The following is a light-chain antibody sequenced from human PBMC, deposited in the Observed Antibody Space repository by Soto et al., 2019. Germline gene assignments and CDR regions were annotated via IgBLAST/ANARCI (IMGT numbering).Light chain of an antibody. CDR1: SSHVGAYDH. J-gene: IGLJ7*01. CDR2: DVR. V-gene: IGLV2-14*03. Sequence: QSALTQPSSMSGSPGQSITISCTGTSSHVGAYDHVSWHQQRPGRAPKDLIYDVRIRPSEVSNRFSGSKSGDTASLTISGLQAEDEASYYCALKTTSCTVLFGGGTQLTVL. CDR3: ALKTTSCTVL.